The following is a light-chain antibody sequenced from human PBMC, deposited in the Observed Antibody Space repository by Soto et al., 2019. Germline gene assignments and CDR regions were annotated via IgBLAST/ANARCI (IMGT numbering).Light chain of an antibody. CDR3: QSYDSSREAVV. V-gene: IGLV1-40*01. J-gene: IGLJ2*01. CDR2: GNT. CDR1: SSNIGAGYD. Sequence: QSVLTQPPSVSGAPGQRVTISCTGSSSNIGAGYDVHWYQQLPGTAPKLLIYGNTNRPSGVPDPFSGSKSGTSASLAITGLQAEDEADYYCQSYDSSREAVVFGGGTKLTVL.